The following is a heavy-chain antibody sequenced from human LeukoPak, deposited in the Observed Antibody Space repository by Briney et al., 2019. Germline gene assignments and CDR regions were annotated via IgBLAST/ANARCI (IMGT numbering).Heavy chain of an antibody. J-gene: IGHJ4*02. CDR3: AKDLHYGSADY. CDR2: ISGTGGST. Sequence: PGGSLRLSCAASGFTFSTYAMTWVRQAPGKGLEWVSLISGTGGSTYYADSVKGRFTISRDNSKNTLYLQMNSLRAEDTAVYYCAKDLHYGSADYWGQGTLVTVSS. D-gene: IGHD3-10*01. V-gene: IGHV3-23*01. CDR1: GFTFSTYA.